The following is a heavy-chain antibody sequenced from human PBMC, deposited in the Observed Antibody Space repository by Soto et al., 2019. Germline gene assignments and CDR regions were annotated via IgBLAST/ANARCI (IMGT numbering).Heavy chain of an antibody. CDR2: IIPILGIA. V-gene: IGHV1-69*08. Sequence: QVQLVQSGAEVKKPGSSVKVSCKASGGTFSSYTISWVRQAPGQGLEWMGRIIPILGIANYAQKFQGRVTITADKATSTAYMELSSVRSEDTAVYYCARDGVEVRGVRVYYYGMDVWGQGTTVTVSS. J-gene: IGHJ6*02. CDR3: ARDGVEVRGVRVYYYGMDV. CDR1: GGTFSSYT. D-gene: IGHD3-10*01.